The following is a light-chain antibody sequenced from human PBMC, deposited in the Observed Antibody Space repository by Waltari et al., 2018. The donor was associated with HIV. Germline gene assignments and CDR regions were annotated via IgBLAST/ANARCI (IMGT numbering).Light chain of an antibody. J-gene: IGKJ1*01. V-gene: IGKV3-15*01. CDR1: QSVNSN. CDR3: QQYNNWPRT. CDR2: GVS. Sequence: EVVMPQSPATLSVFPGERATLSCSASQSVNSNLDWYQQKPGQAPRLLIYGVSTRASGIPARFSVSGSGTEFTLTISSLQSEDFAVYYCQQYNNWPRTFGQGTKVEIK.